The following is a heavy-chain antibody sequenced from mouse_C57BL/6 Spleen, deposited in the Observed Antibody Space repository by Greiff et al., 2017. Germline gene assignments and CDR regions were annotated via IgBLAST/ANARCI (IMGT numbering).Heavy chain of an antibody. J-gene: IGHJ3*01. CDR1: GYTFTSYW. CDR2: IYPGSGST. Sequence: VQLQQPGAELVKPGASVKMSCKASGYTFTSYWITWVKQRPGQGLEWMGDIYPGSGSTNYNEKFKSKATLTVDTSSSTAYMQLSSLTSKESAVYYCARSPEGWFAYWGQGTLVTVSA. CDR3: ARSPEGWFAY. V-gene: IGHV1-55*01.